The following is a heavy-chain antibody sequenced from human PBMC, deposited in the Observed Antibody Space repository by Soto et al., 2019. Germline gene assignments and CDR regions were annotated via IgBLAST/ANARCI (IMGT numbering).Heavy chain of an antibody. Sequence: ASVKVSCKASSYTFTSYGISWVRQAPGQGLEWMGWISAYNGNTNYAQKLQGRVTMTTDTSTSTVNMEMRGLTYEDTAVYYCARAQFSDILTADDYGMDVWGQGTSVTVSS. D-gene: IGHD3-9*01. CDR3: ARAQFSDILTADDYGMDV. V-gene: IGHV1-18*01. CDR1: SYTFTSYG. J-gene: IGHJ6*02. CDR2: ISAYNGNT.